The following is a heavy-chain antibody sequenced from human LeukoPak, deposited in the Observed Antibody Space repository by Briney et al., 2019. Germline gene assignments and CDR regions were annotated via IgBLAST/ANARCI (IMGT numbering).Heavy chain of an antibody. CDR1: GFTFSSYS. D-gene: IGHD1-26*01. CDR3: ARARVGATSDAFDI. J-gene: IGHJ3*02. V-gene: IGHV3-21*01. Sequence: PGGSLRLSCAASGFTFSSYSMNWVRQAPGKGLEWVSSISSSSSYIYYADSVKGRFTISRDNAKNSLYLQMNSLRAEDTAVYYCARARVGATSDAFDIWGQGTMVTVSS. CDR2: ISSSSSYI.